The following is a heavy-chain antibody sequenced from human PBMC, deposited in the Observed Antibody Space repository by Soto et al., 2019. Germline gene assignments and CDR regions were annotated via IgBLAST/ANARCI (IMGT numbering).Heavy chain of an antibody. J-gene: IGHJ3*02. CDR2: IKSKTDGGTT. V-gene: IGHV3-15*07. CDR1: GFTFSNAW. D-gene: IGHD3-10*01. CDR3: TTVTTWFGDLPHDAFDI. Sequence: GESLKISCAASGFTFSNAWMNWVRQAPGKGLEWVGRIKSKTDGGTTDYAAPVKGRFNISRDDSKNTLYLQMNSLKTEDTAVYYCTTVTTWFGDLPHDAFDIWGQGTMVTVSS.